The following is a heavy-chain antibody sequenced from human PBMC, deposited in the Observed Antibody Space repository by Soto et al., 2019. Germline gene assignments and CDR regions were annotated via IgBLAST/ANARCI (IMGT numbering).Heavy chain of an antibody. Sequence: PSETLSLTCTVSGESIATGAFYWSWIRLQSGKGPEWIGSIFYAGDTYYNPSLKSRVEISLDESQNQFSLNLRSVTAADTAVYYCAREGDYRTWFEPWGPGTLVTVSS. V-gene: IGHV4-31*03. J-gene: IGHJ5*02. D-gene: IGHD4-17*01. CDR2: IFYAGDT. CDR1: GESIATGAFY. CDR3: AREGDYRTWFEP.